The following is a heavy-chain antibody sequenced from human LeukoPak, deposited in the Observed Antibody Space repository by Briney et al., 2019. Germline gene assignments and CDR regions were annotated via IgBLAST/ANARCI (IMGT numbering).Heavy chain of an antibody. D-gene: IGHD5-12*01. V-gene: IGHV1-8*03. Sequence: GASVKVSCKASGYTFTSYDINWVRQATGQGLEWMGWMSPNSGSTGYAQKFQGRVTITRNTSISTAYMELSGLRSEDTAVYYCARGRSTGYPYYLGQGTLVTVSS. CDR2: MSPNSGST. CDR1: GYTFTSYD. CDR3: ARGRSTGYPYY. J-gene: IGHJ4*02.